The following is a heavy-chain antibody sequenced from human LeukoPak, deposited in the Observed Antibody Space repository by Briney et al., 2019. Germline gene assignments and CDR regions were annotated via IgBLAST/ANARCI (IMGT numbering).Heavy chain of an antibody. CDR3: AHRKKQLVGVFSPYFDY. J-gene: IGHJ4*02. Sequence: SGPTLVNPTQTLTLTCTFSGFSLSTSGVGVGWIRQPPGKALEWLALIYWDDDKRYSPSLKSRLTITKDTSKNQVVLTMTNMDPVDTATYYCAHRKKQLVGVFSPYFDYWGQGTLVTVSS. V-gene: IGHV2-5*02. CDR2: IYWDDDK. D-gene: IGHD6-6*01. CDR1: GFSLSTSGVG.